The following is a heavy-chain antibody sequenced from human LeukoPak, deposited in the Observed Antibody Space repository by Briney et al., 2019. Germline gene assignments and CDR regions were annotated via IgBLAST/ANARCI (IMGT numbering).Heavy chain of an antibody. CDR3: ARYCGAASCYSGFDY. CDR2: ISGDGGT. J-gene: IGHJ4*02. Sequence: PTGGSLRLSCAASGFTFGSYVMSWVRQAPGKGPEWVSAISGDGGTYYADSVKGRFTISRDNSKNTLYLQMNSLGGEDTALYYCARYCGAASCYSGFDYWGQGTLVTVAS. V-gene: IGHV3-23*01. D-gene: IGHD2-15*01. CDR1: GFTFGSYV.